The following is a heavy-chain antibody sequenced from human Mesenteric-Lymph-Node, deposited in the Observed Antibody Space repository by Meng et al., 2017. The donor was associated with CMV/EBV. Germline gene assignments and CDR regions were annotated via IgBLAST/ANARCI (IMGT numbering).Heavy chain of an antibody. CDR2: ISPYNGNT. CDR1: GYSFTSYG. V-gene: IGHV1-18*01. J-gene: IGHJ3*02. CDR3: ARQKGKLELRQNGAFDI. Sequence: ASVKVSCKASGYSFTSYGISWVRQAPGQGLEWMGWISPYNGNTDYAQKLQGRVTMTTDTSTSTAYMELRSLRSDDTAVYYCARQKGKLELRQNGAFDIWGQGTMVTVSS. D-gene: IGHD1-7*01.